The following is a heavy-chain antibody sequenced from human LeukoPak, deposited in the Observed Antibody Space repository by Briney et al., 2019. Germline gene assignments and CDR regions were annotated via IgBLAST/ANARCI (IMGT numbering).Heavy chain of an antibody. J-gene: IGHJ4*02. CDR1: GFTFSSYE. V-gene: IGHV3-48*03. CDR2: IRSSGNTI. CDR3: ARDVGMTSDY. Sequence: QPGGSLRLSCVASGFTFSSYEMNWVRQAPGKGLEWVSYIRSSGNTIYYAHSVKGRFTISRDNARNSLYLQMNNLRAEDTAVYYCARDVGMTSDYWGQGTLVTVSP. D-gene: IGHD1-1*01.